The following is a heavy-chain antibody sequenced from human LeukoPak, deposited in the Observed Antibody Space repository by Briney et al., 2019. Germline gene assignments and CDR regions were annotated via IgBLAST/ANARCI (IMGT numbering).Heavy chain of an antibody. V-gene: IGHV1-2*02. D-gene: IGHD6-13*01. CDR1: GYTFTGCY. CDR3: ARDSSSSWPDSDY. CDR2: INPNSGGT. Sequence: ASVKVSCKASGYTFTGCYMHWVRQAPGQGLEWMGWINPNSGGTNYAQKFQGRVTMTRDTSISTAYMELSRLRSDDTAVYYCARDSSSSWPDSDYWGQGTLVTVSS. J-gene: IGHJ4*02.